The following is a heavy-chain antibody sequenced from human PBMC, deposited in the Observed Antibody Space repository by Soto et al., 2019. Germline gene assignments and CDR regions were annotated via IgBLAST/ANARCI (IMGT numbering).Heavy chain of an antibody. V-gene: IGHV1-46*01. Sequence: ASVKVSCKASGYTFTSYYMHWVRQAPGQGLEWMGIINPSGGSTSYAQKFQGRVTMTRDTSTSTVYMELSSLRAEDTAVYYCARDYLGDDYIWGAIFGMDVWGQGTTVTVSS. J-gene: IGHJ6*02. D-gene: IGHD3-16*01. CDR1: GYTFTSYY. CDR3: ARDYLGDDYIWGAIFGMDV. CDR2: INPSGGST.